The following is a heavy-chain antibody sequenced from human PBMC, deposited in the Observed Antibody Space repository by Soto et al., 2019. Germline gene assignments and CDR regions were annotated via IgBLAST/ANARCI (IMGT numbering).Heavy chain of an antibody. CDR3: ARGDPYYGMDV. V-gene: IGHV3-30*03. Sequence: QVQLVESGGGVVQPGRSLRLSCEASGFTSSNYVMHWVRQAPGKGQDWVAAISYDGSNKHYADSVKGRFTISRDNSKNTLYLEMNSLRGEDPAVYSCARGDPYYGMDVWGQGTTVTVSS. CDR2: ISYDGSNK. J-gene: IGHJ6*02. CDR1: GFTSSNYV.